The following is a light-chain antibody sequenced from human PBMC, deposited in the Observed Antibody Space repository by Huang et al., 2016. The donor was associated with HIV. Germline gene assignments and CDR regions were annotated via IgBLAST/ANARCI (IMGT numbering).Light chain of an antibody. J-gene: IGKJ5*01. CDR2: ATY. Sequence: DIQMTQSPSSLSASVGDRVTITCRASQGISKYVNWYQQRPGKAPKILIYATYNLQSGVPSRFSGSGSGTAFTLTITSLQPEDFATYYCQQSYTSPPITFGQGTRLDI. CDR3: QQSYTSPPIT. CDR1: QGISKY. V-gene: IGKV1-39*01.